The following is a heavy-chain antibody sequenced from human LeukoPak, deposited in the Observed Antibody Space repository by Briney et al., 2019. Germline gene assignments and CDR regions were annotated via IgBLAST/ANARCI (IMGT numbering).Heavy chain of an antibody. CDR2: ISGSGGST. Sequence: GESLRLSCAASGFTFSSYAMSWVRQAPGKGLEWVSAISGSGGSTYYADSVKGRFTISRDNSKNTLYLQMNSLRAEDTAVYYCLLLWFGEVPHNWFDPWGQGTLVTVSS. J-gene: IGHJ5*02. D-gene: IGHD3-10*01. CDR3: LLLWFGEVPHNWFDP. CDR1: GFTFSSYA. V-gene: IGHV3-23*01.